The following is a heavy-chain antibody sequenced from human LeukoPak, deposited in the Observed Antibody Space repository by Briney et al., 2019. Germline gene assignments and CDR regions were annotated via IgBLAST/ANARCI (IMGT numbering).Heavy chain of an antibody. J-gene: IGHJ4*02. CDR2: IRYDGSNK. Sequence: PGGSLRLSCAASGFTFSSYGMHWVRQAPGKGLEWVAFIRYDGSNKYYADSVKGRFTISRDNSKNTLYLQMNSLRAEDTAVYYCAKGPPLWFGELLHFDYWGQGTLVTVSS. V-gene: IGHV3-30*02. D-gene: IGHD3-10*01. CDR3: AKGPPLWFGELLHFDY. CDR1: GFTFSSYG.